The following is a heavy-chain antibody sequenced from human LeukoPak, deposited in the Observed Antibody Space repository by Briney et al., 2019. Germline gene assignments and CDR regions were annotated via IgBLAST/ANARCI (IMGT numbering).Heavy chain of an antibody. V-gene: IGHV5-51*01. CDR3: PRAHVEIVATTSFDY. CDR1: GYSFTSYW. Sequence: GESLKISCKGSGYSFTSYWIGWVRQMPGKGLEWMGIIYPGDSDTRYSPSFQGQVTISADKSISTAYLQWSSLKASDTAMYYCPRAHVEIVATTSFDYWGKGTLVTASS. J-gene: IGHJ4*02. D-gene: IGHD5-12*01. CDR2: IYPGDSDT.